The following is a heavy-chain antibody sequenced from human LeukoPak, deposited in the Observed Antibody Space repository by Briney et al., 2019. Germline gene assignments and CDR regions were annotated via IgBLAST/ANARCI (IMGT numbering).Heavy chain of an antibody. V-gene: IGHV3-23*01. CDR1: GVIFNNYA. Sequence: PGGSLRLSCAVSGVIFNNYAMSWVRQAPGRGLEWVSVISASGGSTYYADSVKGRFTISRDNSKNTLYLQMNSLRAEDTAVYYCAKADYDSSGYYDDWGQGTLVTVSS. J-gene: IGHJ4*02. CDR2: ISASGGST. D-gene: IGHD3-22*01. CDR3: AKADYDSSGYYDD.